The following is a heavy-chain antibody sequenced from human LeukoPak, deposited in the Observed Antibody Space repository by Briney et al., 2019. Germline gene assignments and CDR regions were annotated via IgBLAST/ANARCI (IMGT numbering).Heavy chain of an antibody. D-gene: IGHD1-1*01. CDR2: ITDGADT. Sequence: GGSLRLSCAASGFPFGSYAMTWVRQAPGKGLESVSVITDGADTYYADSVKGRFTISRDNAKNSLFLQMNSLRAEDTAVYYCASHGTSDAFDIWGQGTMVTVSS. CDR1: GFPFGSYA. CDR3: ASHGTSDAFDI. V-gene: IGHV3-23*01. J-gene: IGHJ3*02.